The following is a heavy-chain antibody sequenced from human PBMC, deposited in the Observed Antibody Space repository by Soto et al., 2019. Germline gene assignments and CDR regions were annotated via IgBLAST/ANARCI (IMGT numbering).Heavy chain of an antibody. V-gene: IGHV3-30*18. J-gene: IGHJ4*02. D-gene: IGHD5-18*01. CDR2: ISYDGSNK. CDR1: GFTFSSYG. CDR3: AKDSGGYSYVPDY. Sequence: GGSLRLSCAASGFTFSSYGMHSGRQAPGKGLEWVAVISYDGSNKYYADSVKGRLTISRDNSKNTLYLQMNNLRAEDTAVYYCAKDSGGYSYVPDYWGQGTLVTVSS.